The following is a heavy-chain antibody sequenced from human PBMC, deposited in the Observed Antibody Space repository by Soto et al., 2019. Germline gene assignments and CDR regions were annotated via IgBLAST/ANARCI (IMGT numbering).Heavy chain of an antibody. Sequence: ASVKVSCKASGYTFTSYYMHWVRQAPGQGLEWMGIINPSGGSTSYAQKFQGRVTMTRDTSTSTVYMELSSLRFEDTAVYYCARDLDYYDSSGSRTGPFDYWGQGTLVTVSS. D-gene: IGHD3-22*01. CDR1: GYTFTSYY. J-gene: IGHJ4*02. V-gene: IGHV1-46*01. CDR3: ARDLDYYDSSGSRTGPFDY. CDR2: INPSGGST.